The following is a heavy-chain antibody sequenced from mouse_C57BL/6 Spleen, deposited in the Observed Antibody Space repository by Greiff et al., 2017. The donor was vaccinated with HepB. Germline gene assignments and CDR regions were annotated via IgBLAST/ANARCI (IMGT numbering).Heavy chain of an antibody. CDR1: GYTFTSYW. CDR3: ARNYKTGTVFDY. V-gene: IGHV1-52*01. CDR2: IDPSDSET. J-gene: IGHJ2*01. Sequence: VQLQQSGAELVRPGSSVKLSCKASGYTFTSYWMHWVKQRPIQGLEWIGNIDPSDSETHYNQKFKDKATLTVDKSSSTAYMQLSSLTSEDSAVYYCARNYKTGTVFDYWGQGTTLTVSS. D-gene: IGHD4-1*01.